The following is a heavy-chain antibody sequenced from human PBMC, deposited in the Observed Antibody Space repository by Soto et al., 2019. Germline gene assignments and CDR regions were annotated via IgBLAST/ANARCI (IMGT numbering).Heavy chain of an antibody. CDR2: ISWNSGSI. CDR3: SAAGAGWCFDY. V-gene: IGHV3-9*01. J-gene: IGHJ4*02. CDR1: GFTFDDYA. D-gene: IGHD6-13*01. Sequence: DVQLVESGGGLVQPGRSLRLSCAASGFTFDDYAMHWVRQAPGKGLEWVSGISWNSGSIGYADSVKGRFTISSDNAKNSLYLQMNSLRAEDTALYYCSAAGAGWCFDYWGQGTLVTVSS.